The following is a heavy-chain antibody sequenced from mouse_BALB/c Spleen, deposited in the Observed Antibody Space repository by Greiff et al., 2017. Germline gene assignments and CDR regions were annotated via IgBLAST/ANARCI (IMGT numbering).Heavy chain of an antibody. V-gene: IGHV14-1*02. D-gene: IGHD2-10*02. J-gene: IGHJ3*01. Sequence: VQLKESGAELVRPGALVKLSCKASGFNIKDYYMHWVKQRPEQGLEWIGWIDPENGNTIYDPKFQGKASITADTSSNTAYLQLSSLTSEDTAVYYCARMTAFAYWGQGTLVAVSA. CDR3: ARMTAFAY. CDR1: GFNIKDYY. CDR2: IDPENGNT.